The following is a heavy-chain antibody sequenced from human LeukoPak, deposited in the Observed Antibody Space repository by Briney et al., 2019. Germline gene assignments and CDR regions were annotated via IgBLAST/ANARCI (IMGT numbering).Heavy chain of an antibody. Sequence: GGSLRLSCAASGITVGSSYMIWVRQAPGKGLEWVSVIFAGGNTYYSDSVQGRFTISRDNSKNTVYLQMNSLRPEDTAIYYCARASSYRFDPWGQGTLVTVS. V-gene: IGHV3-66*02. CDR3: ARASSYRFDP. J-gene: IGHJ5*02. D-gene: IGHD2-21*01. CDR2: IFAGGNT. CDR1: GITVGSSY.